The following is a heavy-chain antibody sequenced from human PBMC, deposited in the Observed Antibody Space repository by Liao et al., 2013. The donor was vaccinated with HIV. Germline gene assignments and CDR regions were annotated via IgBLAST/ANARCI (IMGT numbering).Heavy chain of an antibody. D-gene: IGHD1/OR15-1a*01. CDR3: ARGSSYVGGPPTTFDS. CDR1: GGSISSYY. CDR2: IYTSGST. V-gene: IGHV4-4*07. J-gene: IGHJ4*02. Sequence: QVHLQESGPGLVKPSETLSLTCTVSGGSISSYYWSWIRQPAGKGLEWIGRIYTSGSTNYNPSLKSRVTMSVDTSKNQFSLKLNSVTAADSAVYYCARGSSYVGGPPTTFDSWGQGTLVTVAS.